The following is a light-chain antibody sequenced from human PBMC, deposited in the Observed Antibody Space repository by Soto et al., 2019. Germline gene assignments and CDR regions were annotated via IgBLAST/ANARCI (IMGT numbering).Light chain of an antibody. CDR1: NIGSKS. CDR2: YDS. Sequence: SYELTQPPSVSVAPGKTARITCGGNNIGSKSVHWYQQKPGQAPVLVIYYDSDRPSGIPERFSGSNSGNTATLTISRVEAGDEADYYCLVWDRSSDHVVFGGGTKLTVL. CDR3: LVWDRSSDHVV. V-gene: IGLV3-21*04. J-gene: IGLJ2*01.